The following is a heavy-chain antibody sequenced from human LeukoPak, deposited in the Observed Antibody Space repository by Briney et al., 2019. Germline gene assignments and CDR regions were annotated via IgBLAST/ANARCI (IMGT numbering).Heavy chain of an antibody. CDR2: IYPGDSDT. D-gene: IGHD2-15*01. CDR3: ARLSEDIVGYHYYMDV. V-gene: IGHV5-51*01. J-gene: IGHJ6*03. Sequence: GEVLKTSCTGSGYSFTSYWIGWVRPMPGKGLELLRIIYPGDSDTRYSPYFQGQVTISADKSISTAYLQWSSLKDSDTAMYYCARLSEDIVGYHYYMDVWGKGTTVTVSS. CDR1: GYSFTSYW.